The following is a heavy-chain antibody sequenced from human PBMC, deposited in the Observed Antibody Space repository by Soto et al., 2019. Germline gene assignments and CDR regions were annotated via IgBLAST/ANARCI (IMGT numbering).Heavy chain of an antibody. CDR3: ARHALWFGELSDCFDP. J-gene: IGHJ5*02. D-gene: IGHD3-10*01. CDR1: GWTFSGYY. CDR2: INHSGST. Sequence: LEILSLTWAVDGWTFSGYYWNWIRQPPGKGLEWIGEINHSGSTNYNPSLKSRVTISVDTSKNPFSLKLISVTAADTAVYYCARHALWFGELSDCFDPWGQGTLVTVSS. V-gene: IGHV4-34*01.